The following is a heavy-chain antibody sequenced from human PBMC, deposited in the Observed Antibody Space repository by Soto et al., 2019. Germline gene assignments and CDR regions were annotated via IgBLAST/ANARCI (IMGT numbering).Heavy chain of an antibody. CDR3: ARHNGPNYDILIYLVEYYYYYGMDV. Sequence: SETLSLTCTVSGGSISSSSYYWGWIRQPPGKGLEWIGSIYYSGSTYYNPSLKSRVTISVDTSKNQFSLKLSSVTAADTAVYYCARHNGPNYDILIYLVEYYYYYGMDVWGQGTTVTVSS. CDR2: IYYSGST. CDR1: GGSISSSSYY. J-gene: IGHJ6*02. D-gene: IGHD3-9*01. V-gene: IGHV4-39*01.